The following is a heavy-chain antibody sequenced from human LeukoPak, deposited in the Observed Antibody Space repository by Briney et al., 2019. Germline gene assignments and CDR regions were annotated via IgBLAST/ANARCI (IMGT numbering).Heavy chain of an antibody. CDR1: GGTFSSYA. CDR3: AITPLTCSSGSCWFDP. Sequence: SVKVSCKAAGGTFSSYAISWVRQAPGQGLEWMGRIIPIFGTANYAQKFQGRVTITTDESTSTAYMELSSLRSEDTAVYYCAITPLTCSSGSCWFDPWGQGTLVTVSS. CDR2: IIPIFGTA. D-gene: IGHD2-15*01. J-gene: IGHJ5*02. V-gene: IGHV1-69*05.